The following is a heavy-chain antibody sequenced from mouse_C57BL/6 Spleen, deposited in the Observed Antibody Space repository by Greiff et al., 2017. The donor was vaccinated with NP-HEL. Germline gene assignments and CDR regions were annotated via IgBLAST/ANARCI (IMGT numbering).Heavy chain of an antibody. Sequence: EVQLVESGGGLVKPGGSLKLSCAASGFTFSSYAMSWVRQTPEKRLEWVATISDGGSYTYYPDNVKGRFTISRDNAKNNLYLQMSQLKSEDTAMYYCARDRSFAYWGQGTLVTVSA. J-gene: IGHJ3*01. CDR3: ARDRSFAY. V-gene: IGHV5-4*01. CDR2: ISDGGSYT. CDR1: GFTFSSYA.